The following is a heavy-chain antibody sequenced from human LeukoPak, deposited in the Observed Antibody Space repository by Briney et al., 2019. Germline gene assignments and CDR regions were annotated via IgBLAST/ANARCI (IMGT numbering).Heavy chain of an antibody. Sequence: GESLRISCKGSGYSFTSYWISWVRQMPGKGLEWMGRIDPSDSYTNYSPSFQGHVTISVDKSISTVYLQWGSLKASDTAMYYCARRVLDTAMVQQTNFDYWGQGTLVTVSS. D-gene: IGHD5-18*01. CDR1: GYSFTSYW. CDR3: ARRVLDTAMVQQTNFDY. CDR2: IDPSDSYT. J-gene: IGHJ4*02. V-gene: IGHV5-10-1*01.